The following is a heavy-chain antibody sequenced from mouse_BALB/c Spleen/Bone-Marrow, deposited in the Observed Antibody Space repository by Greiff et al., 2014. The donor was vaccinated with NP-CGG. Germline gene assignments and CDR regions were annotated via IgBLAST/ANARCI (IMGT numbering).Heavy chain of an antibody. CDR3: SRSTMITEGFDY. J-gene: IGHJ3*01. V-gene: IGHV2-9*02. CDR1: GFSLTSYG. Sequence: VKLEESGPGLVAPSQSLSITCTVSGFSLTSYGVHWVRQPPGKGLEWLGVIWAGGSTNYNSALMSRLSISKDNSKSQVFLKMNSLQTDDTAMYYCSRSTMITEGFDYWGQGTLVTVSA. D-gene: IGHD2-4*01. CDR2: IWAGGST.